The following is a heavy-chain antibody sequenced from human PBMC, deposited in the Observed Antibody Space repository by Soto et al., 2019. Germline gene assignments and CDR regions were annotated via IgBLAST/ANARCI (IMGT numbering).Heavy chain of an antibody. Sequence: SETLSLTCTVSGGSISSYYWSWIRQPPGKGLEWIGYIYYSGSTNYNPSLKSRVTISVDTSKNQFSLKLSSVTAADTAVYYCAREKLPWWWGQGTLVTVSS. CDR1: GGSISSYY. J-gene: IGHJ4*02. D-gene: IGHD2-15*01. CDR2: IYYSGST. CDR3: AREKLPWW. V-gene: IGHV4-59*01.